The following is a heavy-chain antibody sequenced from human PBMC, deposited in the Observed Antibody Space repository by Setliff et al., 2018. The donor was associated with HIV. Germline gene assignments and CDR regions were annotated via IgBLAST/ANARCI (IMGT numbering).Heavy chain of an antibody. CDR1: GGSFSDSA. D-gene: IGHD2-21*01. Sequence: GASVKVSCKASGGSFSDSAVSWVRQAPGQGLEWMGGISVGKGDTKYSQEFQGRITITRDTSANTAYMELNNLRSDDTAVYFCARGALLAVFDFDHWGHGTLVTVSS. CDR2: ISVGKGDT. V-gene: IGHV1-3*01. J-gene: IGHJ4*01. CDR3: ARGALLAVFDFDH.